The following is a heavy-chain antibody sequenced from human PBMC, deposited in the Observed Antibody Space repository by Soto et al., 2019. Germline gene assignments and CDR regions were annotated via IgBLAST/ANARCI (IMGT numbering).Heavy chain of an antibody. D-gene: IGHD2-21*01. CDR1: GFTFSDYT. CDR2: STSSSIYK. CDR3: XXXXXEGIAIAQMDV. V-gene: IGHV3-21*01. Sequence: EVQLVEYGGGLVKPGGSLRLSCAASGFTFSDYTMNWVRQAPGKGLEWVSSSTSSSIYKYYANSVKGRFTISRDNAKSSLYLQMNSLRVEDTAXXXXXXXXXEGIAIAQMDVWGQGTTV. J-gene: IGHJ6*02.